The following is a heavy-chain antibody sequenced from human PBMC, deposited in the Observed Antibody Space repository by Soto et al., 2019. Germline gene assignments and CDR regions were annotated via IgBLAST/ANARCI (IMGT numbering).Heavy chain of an antibody. D-gene: IGHD3-22*01. CDR2: VNPNTGGT. CDR1: GYTFSTKY. V-gene: IGHV1-2*02. Sequence: QIQLVQSGAEVKKPGASVKVSCKASGYTFSTKYLHWVRQAPGQGLEWVGWVNPNTGGTRYAQKFQGRVTMTSDTSISTAYMDLSRLTSDDTAVYYCARIGYYIDFDPWGQGTLVTVSS. CDR3: ARIGYYIDFDP. J-gene: IGHJ5*02.